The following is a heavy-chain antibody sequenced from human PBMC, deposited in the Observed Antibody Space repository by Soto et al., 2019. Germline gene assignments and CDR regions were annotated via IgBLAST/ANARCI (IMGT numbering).Heavy chain of an antibody. CDR1: GFTFSSYG. V-gene: IGHV3-30*18. CDR2: ISYDGSNK. D-gene: IGHD5-12*01. Sequence: QVQLVESGGGVVQPGRSLRLSCAASGFTFSSYGMHWVRQAPGKGLEWVAVISYDGSNKYYADSVKGRFTISRDNSKNTLYMKMNSLRAEDTAVYYCAKDGAPDLEMATSFFDYWGQGTLVTVSS. J-gene: IGHJ4*02. CDR3: AKDGAPDLEMATSFFDY.